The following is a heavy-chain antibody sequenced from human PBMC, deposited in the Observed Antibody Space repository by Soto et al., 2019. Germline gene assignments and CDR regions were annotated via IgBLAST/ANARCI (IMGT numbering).Heavy chain of an antibody. CDR2: INHSGST. V-gene: IGHV4-34*01. J-gene: IGHJ4*02. D-gene: IGHD6-19*01. CDR1: GGSFSGYY. Sequence: SETLSLTCAVYGGSFSGYYWSWIRQPPGKGLEWIGEINHSGSTNYNPSLKSRVTISVDTSKNQFSLKLSSVTAADTAMYYCARGTNQWLVPYYFDYWGQGTLVTVSS. CDR3: ARGTNQWLVPYYFDY.